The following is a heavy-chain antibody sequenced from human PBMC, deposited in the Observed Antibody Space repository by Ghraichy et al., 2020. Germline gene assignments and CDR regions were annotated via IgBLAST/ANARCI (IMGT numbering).Heavy chain of an antibody. V-gene: IGHV4-30-4*01. CDR1: GGSISVGDYY. Sequence: SQTLSLTCIVSGGSISVGDYYWTWIRQPPGKGLEWIGHIYYSGNTYSNPSLKSRVIISVDTSKKQFSLRLSSVTTADTAIYYSARERVIWSGSHRDMDVWGPGTTVTVSS. J-gene: IGHJ6*02. D-gene: IGHD3-3*01. CDR2: IYYSGNT. CDR3: ARERVIWSGSHRDMDV.